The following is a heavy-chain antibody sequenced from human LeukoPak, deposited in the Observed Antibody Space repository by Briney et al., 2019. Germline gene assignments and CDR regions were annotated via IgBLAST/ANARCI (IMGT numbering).Heavy chain of an antibody. CDR2: ISYDGSNK. D-gene: IGHD1-14*01. CDR3: ANKPAGFDP. J-gene: IGHJ5*02. V-gene: IGHV3-30*18. Sequence: GGSLRLSCAASGFTFSSYGMHWVRQAPGKGLEWVAVISYDGSNKYYADSVKGRFTISRDNSKNTPYLQMNSLRAEDTAVYYCANKPAGFDPWGQGTLVTVSS. CDR1: GFTFSSYG.